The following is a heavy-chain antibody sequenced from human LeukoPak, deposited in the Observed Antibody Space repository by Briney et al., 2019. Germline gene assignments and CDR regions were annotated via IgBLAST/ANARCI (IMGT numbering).Heavy chain of an antibody. CDR3: ARSDGYGLVGI. CDR1: GVSISSGSNY. Sequence: SETLSLTCSVSGVSISSGSNYWGWIRQPPGKTLEWIGSIYSRGNTYYNPSLKSRVIILIDTAKNHFSLNLSSVTAADTAVYYCARSDGYGLVGIWGQGTMVTVST. CDR2: IYSRGNT. J-gene: IGHJ3*02. D-gene: IGHD3-10*01. V-gene: IGHV4-39*07.